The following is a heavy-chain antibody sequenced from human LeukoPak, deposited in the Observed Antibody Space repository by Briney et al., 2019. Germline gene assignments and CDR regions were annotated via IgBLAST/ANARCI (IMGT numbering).Heavy chain of an antibody. CDR2: LSEKESP. CDR3: VRGFHVSVNNWFDY. V-gene: IGHV4-4*07. J-gene: IGHJ4*02. Sequence: SETLSLTCSVSGDSVRYSYWSWIQQPAGKGLEFIGRLSEKESPNYNPSLKSRVTMSLDTSKNQLSLRLTSVTAADTAVYYCVRGFHVSVNNWFDYWGQGALVTVSS. D-gene: IGHD3-10*01. CDR1: GDSVRYSY.